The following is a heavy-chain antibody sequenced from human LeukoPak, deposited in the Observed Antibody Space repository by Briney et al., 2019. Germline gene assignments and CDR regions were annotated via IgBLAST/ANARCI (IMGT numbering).Heavy chain of an antibody. Sequence: AGGSLRLSCAASGFTFSSYSMNWVRQAPGKGLEWVSYISSSSSTIYYADSVKGRFTISRDNAKNSLYLQMNSLRAEDTAVYYCAKDETAYGYYFDYWGQGTLVTVSS. D-gene: IGHD4-17*01. V-gene: IGHV3-48*04. CDR3: AKDETAYGYYFDY. CDR2: ISSSSSTI. J-gene: IGHJ4*02. CDR1: GFTFSSYS.